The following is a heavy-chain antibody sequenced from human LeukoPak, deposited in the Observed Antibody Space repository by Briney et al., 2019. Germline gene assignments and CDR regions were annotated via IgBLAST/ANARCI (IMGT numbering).Heavy chain of an antibody. CDR3: ASGITIFGVVILDYMDV. J-gene: IGHJ6*03. CDR1: GFTFSDYY. V-gene: IGHV3-11*04. Sequence: GGSLRLSCAASGFTFSDYYMSWIRQAPGKGLEGVSYISSSGSTIYYVDSVKGRFTISRDNAKNSLYLQMNSLRAEDTAVYYCASGITIFGVVILDYMDVWGKGTTVTVSS. CDR2: ISSSGSTI. D-gene: IGHD3-3*01.